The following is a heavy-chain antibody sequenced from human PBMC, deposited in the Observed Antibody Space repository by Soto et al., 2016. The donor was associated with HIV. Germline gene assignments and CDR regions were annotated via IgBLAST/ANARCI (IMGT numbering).Heavy chain of an antibody. D-gene: IGHD3-22*01. CDR2: ISSTGDST. V-gene: IGHV3-64*01. CDR3: ARDPSLSTPRITMIVVAQGT. Sequence: EVQLVESGGGLVQPGGSLRLSCAASGFTFSSYAMHWVRQAPGKGLEFVSSISSTGDSTLYANSVKGRFTISRDNSKNTLYLQVGSLRAEDTAVFYCARDPSLSTPRITMIVVAQGTGDQGTLVHRLL. J-gene: IGHJ4*02. CDR1: GFTFSSYA.